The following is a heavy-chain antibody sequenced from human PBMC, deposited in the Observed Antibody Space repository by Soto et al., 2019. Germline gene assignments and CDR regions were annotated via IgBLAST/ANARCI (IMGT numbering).Heavy chain of an antibody. D-gene: IGHD3-22*01. CDR2: IYYTGST. J-gene: IGHJ4*02. V-gene: IGHV4-59*01. CDR3: ARGSGSGYYFAFDY. Sequence: TSETLSLTCTVSGGSISNYYWSWIRQPPGKGPEWIGYIYYTGSTSYNPSLKSRVTISVDTSKNQFSLKLSSVTAADTAVYYCARGSGSGYYFAFDYWGQGTPVTVSS. CDR1: GGSISNYY.